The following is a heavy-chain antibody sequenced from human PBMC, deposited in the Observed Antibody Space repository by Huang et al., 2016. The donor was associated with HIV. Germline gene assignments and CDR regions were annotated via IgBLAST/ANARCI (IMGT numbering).Heavy chain of an antibody. V-gene: IGHV3-30-3*01. D-gene: IGHD5-12*01. CDR1: GFSFSNYA. J-gene: IGHJ3*02. CDR2: ISKDGTTT. Sequence: QGQLVESGGGVVRPGRSLRLSCAASGFSFSNYAMHWVRQAPGKRLEWVTVISKDGTTTYYANPVKGRFTSSRDNFKNTLDLQMNRLRGDDTAVYYCTREYTVAGAFDIWGQGTMVTVSS. CDR3: TREYTVAGAFDI.